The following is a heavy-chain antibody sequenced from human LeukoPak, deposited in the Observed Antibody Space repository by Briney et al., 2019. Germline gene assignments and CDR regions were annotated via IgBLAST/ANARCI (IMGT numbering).Heavy chain of an antibody. CDR2: IYYSGST. J-gene: IGHJ4*02. Sequence: SKTLSLTCTVSGGSISSYYWSWIRQPPGKGLEWIGYIYYSGSTNYNPSLKSRVTISVDTSKNQFSLKLSSVTAADTAVYYCARVGAVAGIDYWGQGTLVTVSS. V-gene: IGHV4-59*01. CDR1: GGSISSYY. D-gene: IGHD6-19*01. CDR3: ARVGAVAGIDY.